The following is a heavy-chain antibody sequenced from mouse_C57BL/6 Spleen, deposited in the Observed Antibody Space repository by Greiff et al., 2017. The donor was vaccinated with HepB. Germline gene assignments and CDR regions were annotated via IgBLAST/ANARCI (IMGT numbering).Heavy chain of an antibody. CDR3: ARSSYYGSSYLDY. CDR1: GYAFSSYW. Sequence: QVQLQQSGAELVKPGASVKISCKASGYAFSSYWMNWVKQRPGKGLEWIGQIYPGDGDTNYNGKFKGKATLTADKSSGTAYMQLSSLTSEDSAVYFCARSSYYGSSYLDYWGQGTTLTVSS. D-gene: IGHD1-1*01. CDR2: IYPGDGDT. V-gene: IGHV1-80*01. J-gene: IGHJ2*01.